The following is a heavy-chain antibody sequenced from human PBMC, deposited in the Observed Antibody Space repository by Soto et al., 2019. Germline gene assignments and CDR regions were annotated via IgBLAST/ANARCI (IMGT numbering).Heavy chain of an antibody. J-gene: IGHJ4*02. V-gene: IGHV2-5*02. Sequence: QITLKESGPTLVKPTQTLTLTCTFSGFSLSTSGVGVGWIRQPPGKALEWLALIYWDDDKRYSPSLKSRLTITKDTSKNKVVLTMTNMDPVDTATYYCAQLPGTVTPGYWGQGTLVTVSS. CDR2: IYWDDDK. CDR1: GFSLSTSGVG. CDR3: AQLPGTVTPGY. D-gene: IGHD4-17*01.